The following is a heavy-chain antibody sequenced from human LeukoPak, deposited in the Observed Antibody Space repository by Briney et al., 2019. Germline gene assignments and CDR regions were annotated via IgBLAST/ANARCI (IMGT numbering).Heavy chain of an antibody. CDR1: GGSISSSIYY. J-gene: IGHJ5*02. CDR3: ARQSVAGTDNWFDP. V-gene: IGHV4-39*01. Sequence: PSETLSLTCTVSGGSISSSIYYWGWIRQPPGKGLEWIGIIYYSGSTYYNPSLKSRVTISVDTSKNQFSLKLSSVTAADTAVYYCARQSVAGTDNWFDPWGQGTLVTVSS. D-gene: IGHD6-19*01. CDR2: IYYSGST.